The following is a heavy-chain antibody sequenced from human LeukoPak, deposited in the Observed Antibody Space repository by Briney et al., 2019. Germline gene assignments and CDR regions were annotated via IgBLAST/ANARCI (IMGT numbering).Heavy chain of an antibody. CDR2: IYYSGST. J-gene: IGHJ4*02. V-gene: IGHV4-59*12. CDR3: ARADSSGYFHY. CDR1: GGSISNYY. D-gene: IGHD3-22*01. Sequence: SETLSLTCTVSGGSISNYYWSWIRQPPGKGLEWIGYIYYSGSTYYNPSLKSRVTISVDRSKNQFSLKLSSVTAADTAVYYCARADSSGYFHYWGQGTLVTVSS.